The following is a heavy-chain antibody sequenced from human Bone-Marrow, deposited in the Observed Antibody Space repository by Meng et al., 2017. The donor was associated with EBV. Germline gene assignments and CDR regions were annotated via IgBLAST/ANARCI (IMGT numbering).Heavy chain of an antibody. CDR2: IDHSGST. J-gene: IGHJ4*02. CDR1: GGSISSSNW. Sequence: APGLRNASGTLARTCGVSGGSISSSNWGSWVRQPPGKGLEWIGEIDHSGSTNYNPSLKSRVTISIDKSKNQFSLKLSSVTAADTAVYYCARDISGTIDYWGQGTLVTVSS. CDR3: ARDISGTIDY. D-gene: IGHD3-10*01. V-gene: IGHV4-4*02.